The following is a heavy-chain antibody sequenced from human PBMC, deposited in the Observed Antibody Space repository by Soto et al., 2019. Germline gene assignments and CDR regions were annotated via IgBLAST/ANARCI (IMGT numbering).Heavy chain of an antibody. J-gene: IGHJ3*02. CDR3: ARWYYYDSSGYYYDAFDI. V-gene: IGHV1-69*06. Sequence: ASVKVSCKASGGTFSSYAISWVRQAPGQGLEWMGGIIPIFGTASYAQKFQGRVTITADKSTSTAYMELSSLRSEDTAVYYGARWYYYDSSGYYYDAFDIWGQGTMVTVSS. D-gene: IGHD3-22*01. CDR2: IIPIFGTA. CDR1: GGTFSSYA.